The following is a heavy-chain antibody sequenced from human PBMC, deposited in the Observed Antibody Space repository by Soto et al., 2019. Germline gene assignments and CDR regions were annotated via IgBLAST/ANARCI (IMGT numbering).Heavy chain of an antibody. D-gene: IGHD3-9*01. J-gene: IGHJ4*02. Sequence: ASVKVSCKASGYTFTSYFLHWVRQAPGQGLEWMGIINPGAGSTTYAQNFQGRVTMTSDTSTSTVFMELSSLRSDDTAVYYCARVTVNNVLAGPFDYWGQGSLVTVSS. V-gene: IGHV1-46*03. CDR2: INPGAGST. CDR1: GYTFTSYF. CDR3: ARVTVNNVLAGPFDY.